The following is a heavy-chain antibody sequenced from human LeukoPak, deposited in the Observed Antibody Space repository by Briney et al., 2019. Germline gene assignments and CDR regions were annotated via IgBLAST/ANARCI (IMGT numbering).Heavy chain of an antibody. V-gene: IGHV3-30*18. CDR3: AKDILDCSSTSCYVSYGMDV. D-gene: IGHD2-2*01. J-gene: IGHJ6*02. CDR1: GFTFISYG. CDR2: LSYNGSNK. Sequence: GGGPRPSCAGPGFTFISYGMHLGRPGPRERVGGGGGLSYNGSNKYYADSVKGRFTISRDNSKNTLYLQMNSLRAEDTAVYYCAKDILDCSSTSCYVSYGMDVWGQGTTVTVSS.